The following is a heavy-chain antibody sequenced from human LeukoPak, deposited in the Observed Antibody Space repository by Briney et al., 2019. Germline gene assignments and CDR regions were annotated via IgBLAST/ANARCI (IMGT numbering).Heavy chain of an antibody. CDR2: ISYDGSNK. V-gene: IGHV3-30*18. Sequence: GGSLRLSCAASGFTFSSYGMHWVRQAPGKGLEWVAVISYDGSNKYYADSVKGRFTISRDNSKNTLYLQMNSLRAEDTAVYYCAKGGLGGGATLFDYWGQGTLVTVSS. J-gene: IGHJ4*02. D-gene: IGHD1-26*01. CDR3: AKGGLGGGATLFDY. CDR1: GFTFSSYG.